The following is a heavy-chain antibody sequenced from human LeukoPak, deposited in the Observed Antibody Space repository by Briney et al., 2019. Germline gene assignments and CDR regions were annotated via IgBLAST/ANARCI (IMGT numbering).Heavy chain of an antibody. CDR3: ARQAAGTPDAFDI. Sequence: SETLSLTCTVSGGSVSSGSYYWSWIRQPPGKGLEWIGYIYYSGSTNYNPSLKSRVTISVDTSKNQFSLKLSSVTAADTAVYYCARQAAGTPDAFDIWGQETMVTVSS. CDR1: GGSVSSGSYY. D-gene: IGHD6-13*01. CDR2: IYYSGST. V-gene: IGHV4-61*01. J-gene: IGHJ3*02.